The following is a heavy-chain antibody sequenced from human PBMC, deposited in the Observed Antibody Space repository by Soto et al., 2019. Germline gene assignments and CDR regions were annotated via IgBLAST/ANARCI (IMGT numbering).Heavy chain of an antibody. Sequence: PGGSLRLSCAASGFTFSSYSMNWVRQAPGKGLEWVSSISSSSSYIYYADSVKGRFTISRDNAKNSLYLQMNSLRAEDTAVYYCARRGRYNWNDGDAFDIWGQGTMVT. CDR1: GFTFSSYS. CDR3: ARRGRYNWNDGDAFDI. CDR2: ISSSSSYI. J-gene: IGHJ3*02. V-gene: IGHV3-21*01. D-gene: IGHD1-20*01.